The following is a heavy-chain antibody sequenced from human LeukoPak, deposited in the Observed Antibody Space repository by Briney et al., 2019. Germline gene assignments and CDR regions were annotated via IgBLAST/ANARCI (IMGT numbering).Heavy chain of an antibody. CDR3: ARDLGYCTNGVCHTRFDY. J-gene: IGHJ4*02. V-gene: IGHV3-23*01. D-gene: IGHD2-8*01. CDR2: ISGSGGST. Sequence: PGGSLRLSCAASGFTFSSYAMSWVRQAPGKGLEWVSAISGSGGSTYYADSVKGRFTISRDNSENTLYLQMNSLRAEDTAVYYCARDLGYCTNGVCHTRFDYWGQGTLVAVSS. CDR1: GFTFSSYA.